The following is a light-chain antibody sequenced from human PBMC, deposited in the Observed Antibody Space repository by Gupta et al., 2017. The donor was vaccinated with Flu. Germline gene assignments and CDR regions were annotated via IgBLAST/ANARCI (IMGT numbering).Light chain of an antibody. V-gene: IGKV3-20*01. CDR1: QSVSSSS. Sequence: ERATLSCRASQSVSSSSLAWYQQKPGQAPRLVIYGASTRATGIPDRFSGSGSGTDFTLTISSLEPEDFAVFYCQQYGSLPVTFGRGTRLEIK. J-gene: IGKJ5*01. CDR2: GAS. CDR3: QQYGSLPVT.